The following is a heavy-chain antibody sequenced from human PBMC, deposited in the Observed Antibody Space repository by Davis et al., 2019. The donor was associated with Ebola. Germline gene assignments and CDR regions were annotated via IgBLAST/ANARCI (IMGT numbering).Heavy chain of an antibody. D-gene: IGHD3-3*01. V-gene: IGHV3-74*01. CDR1: GFTFSNYA. J-gene: IGHJ4*02. CDR3: AKVRIGYYDFWSGYSYDKYFDY. Sequence: HTGGSLRLSCAASGFTFSNYAMHWVRQAPGKGLVWVSRINTDGSSTYYADSVKGRFTISRDNSKNTLYLQMNSLRAEDTAVYYCAKVRIGYYDFWSGYSYDKYFDYWGQGTLVTVSS. CDR2: INTDGSST.